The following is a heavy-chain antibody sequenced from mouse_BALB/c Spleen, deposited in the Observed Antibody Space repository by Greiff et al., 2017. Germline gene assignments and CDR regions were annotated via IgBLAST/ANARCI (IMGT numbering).Heavy chain of an antibody. J-gene: IGHJ2*01. CDR2: IYPGSGNT. CDR3: AIDTTVVRYFDY. Sequence: QVQLQQSGAELVRPGTSVKISCKASGYAFTNYWLGWVKQRPGHGLEWIGDIYPGSGNTYYNEKFKGKATLTADKSSSTAYMQLSSLTSEDSAVYFCAIDTTVVRYFDYWGQGTTLTVSS. V-gene: IGHV1-63*01. D-gene: IGHD1-1*01. CDR1: GYAFTNYW.